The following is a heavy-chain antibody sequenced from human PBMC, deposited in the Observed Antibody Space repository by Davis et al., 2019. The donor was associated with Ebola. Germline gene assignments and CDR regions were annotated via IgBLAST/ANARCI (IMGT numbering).Heavy chain of an antibody. CDR3: ARLGYCSSTSCP. D-gene: IGHD2-2*01. Sequence: SVKVSCKASGGTFSSYTISWVRQAPGQGLEWMGGIIPIFGTANYAQKFQGRVTITADESTSTAYMELSSLRSEDTAVYYCARLGYCSSTSCPWGQGTLVTVSS. J-gene: IGHJ5*02. CDR2: IIPIFGTA. CDR1: GGTFSSYT. V-gene: IGHV1-69*13.